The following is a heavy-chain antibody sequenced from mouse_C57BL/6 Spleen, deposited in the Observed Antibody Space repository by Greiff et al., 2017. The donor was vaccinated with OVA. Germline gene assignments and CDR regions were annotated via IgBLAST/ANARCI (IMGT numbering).Heavy chain of an antibody. Sequence: QVQLQQPGTELVKPGASVKLSCKASGYTFTSYWMHWVKQRPVQGLEWIGNINPSNGGTNYNEKFQSKATLTVDKSSSTAYMQLSSLTSEDSAVYYCARSGAQATGAMDYWGQGTSVTVSS. V-gene: IGHV1-53*01. CDR3: ARSGAQATGAMDY. J-gene: IGHJ4*01. CDR1: GYTFTSYW. CDR2: INPSNGGT. D-gene: IGHD3-2*02.